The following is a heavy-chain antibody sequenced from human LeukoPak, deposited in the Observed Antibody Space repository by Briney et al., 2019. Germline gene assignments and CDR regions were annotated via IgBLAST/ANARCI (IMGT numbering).Heavy chain of an antibody. D-gene: IGHD3-10*01. CDR1: GYTFTSYG. V-gene: IGHV1-18*01. J-gene: IGHJ5*02. CDR2: ISAYNGNT. CDR3: ARVNYGSGSFRETWFDP. Sequence: ASVKVSCKASGYTFTSYGISWVRQAPGQGREGMGCISAYNGNTNYAQKLQGRVTMTTDTSTSTAYMELRSLRSEDTGVYYCARVNYGSGSFRETWFDPWGQGTLVPVSS.